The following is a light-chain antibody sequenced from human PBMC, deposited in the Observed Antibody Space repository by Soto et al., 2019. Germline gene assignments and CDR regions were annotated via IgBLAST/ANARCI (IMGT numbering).Light chain of an antibody. Sequence: QLVLTQPPSASGTPGQRVTISCSGSISSIGSNYVYGYQQLPGTVPQLLIYRNSERPSGVPDRFSGSKSGTSASLAISGLRAEDEADYYCAAWDDSLSGVVFGGGTKLTVL. V-gene: IGLV1-47*01. CDR1: ISSIGSNY. CDR2: RNS. CDR3: AAWDDSLSGVV. J-gene: IGLJ2*01.